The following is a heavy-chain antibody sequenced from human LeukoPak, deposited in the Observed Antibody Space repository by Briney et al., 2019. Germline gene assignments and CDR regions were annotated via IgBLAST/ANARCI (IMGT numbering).Heavy chain of an antibody. Sequence: ASVKVSCKASGGTFSSYAISWVRQAPGQGLEWMGRINPNSGGTNYAQKFQGRVTMTRDTSISTAYMELSRLRSDDTAVYYCATHLRYGDYNYWGQGTLVTVSS. J-gene: IGHJ4*02. CDR3: ATHLRYGDYNY. V-gene: IGHV1-2*06. CDR1: GGTFSSYA. CDR2: INPNSGGT. D-gene: IGHD4-17*01.